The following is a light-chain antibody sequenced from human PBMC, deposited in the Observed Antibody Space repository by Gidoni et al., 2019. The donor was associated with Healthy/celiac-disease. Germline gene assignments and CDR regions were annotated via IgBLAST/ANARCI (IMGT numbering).Light chain of an antibody. J-gene: IGLJ2*01. CDR1: SSDVGGYNY. CDR2: EVS. Sequence: QSALTPPASVSGSPGQSITISCPGTSSDVGGYNYVSWYQQHPGKAPKLMIYEVSNRPSGVSNRFSGSKSGNTASLTSSGLQAEDEADYYCSSYTSSSTLVFGGGTKLTVL. CDR3: SSYTSSSTLV. V-gene: IGLV2-14*01.